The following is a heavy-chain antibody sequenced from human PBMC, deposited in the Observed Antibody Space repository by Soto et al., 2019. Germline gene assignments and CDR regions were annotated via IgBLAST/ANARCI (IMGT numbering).Heavy chain of an antibody. J-gene: IGHJ6*02. D-gene: IGHD2-21*02. V-gene: IGHV4-59*01. CDR2: LYNSGST. Sequence: QVRLQESGPGLVKPSETLSLTCTVSGGSIRSYYWSWIRQAPGKGLEWIGYLYNSGSTVYNPPLKSRVTISADTSKNQFSLKLNSVTDADTAVYYCARDLWGYCGTDCYPLDVWGQGTTVTVSS. CDR3: ARDLWGYCGTDCYPLDV. CDR1: GGSIRSYY.